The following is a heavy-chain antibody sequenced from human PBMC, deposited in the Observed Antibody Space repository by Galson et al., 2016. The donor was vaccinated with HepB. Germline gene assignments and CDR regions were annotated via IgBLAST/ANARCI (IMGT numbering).Heavy chain of an antibody. J-gene: IGHJ4*02. CDR2: FSGSAART. Sequence: SLRLSCAVSGFSISSYAMSWVRQAPGKGLEWVSAFSGSAARTYYADSVKGRFTISRDGYRNTLYLQMNSLRAEDTAVYYCASPKHSSSWYGFSASGGTPTYYFDYGGQGTVVTVSS. D-gene: IGHD6-13*01. V-gene: IGHV3-23*01. CDR1: GFSISSYA. CDR3: ASPKHSSSWYGFSASGGTPTYYFDY.